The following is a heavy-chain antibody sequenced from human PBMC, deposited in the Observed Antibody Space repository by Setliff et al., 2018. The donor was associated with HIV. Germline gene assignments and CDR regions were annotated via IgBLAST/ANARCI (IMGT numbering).Heavy chain of an antibody. CDR1: GFAFSDYD. J-gene: IGHJ6*02. Sequence: QPGGSLRLSCATSGFAFSDYDFHWVRQVTGEGLEWVSAIGTGGDTYYADSVKGRFTISRENAKNSLYLQMNNVRAGDTAVYYCARELNGHTSSHYYFGLDAWGQGTTVTVSS. CDR2: IGTGGDT. CDR3: ARELNGHTSSHYYFGLDA. D-gene: IGHD6-6*01. V-gene: IGHV3-13*01.